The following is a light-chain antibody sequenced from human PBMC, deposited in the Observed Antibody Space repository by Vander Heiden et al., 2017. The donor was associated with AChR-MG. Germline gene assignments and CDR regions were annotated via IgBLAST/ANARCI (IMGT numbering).Light chain of an antibody. CDR1: ESVSNNY. Sequence: EIVLTQSPGTLSLSPGERATLSCRASESVSNNYLGWSQQKPGQPPTLLIYGTSTRATGIPDRFSGGGSGTDFTLTISRLEPEDFAVYYWHQDSGLQSFGHRTKVDLK. CDR3: HQDSGLQS. V-gene: IGKV3-20*01. CDR2: GTS. J-gene: IGKJ3*01.